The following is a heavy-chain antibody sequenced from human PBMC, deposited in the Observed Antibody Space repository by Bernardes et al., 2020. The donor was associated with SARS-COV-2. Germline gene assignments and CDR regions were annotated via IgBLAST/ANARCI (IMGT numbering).Heavy chain of an antibody. J-gene: IGHJ5*02. CDR3: ATTSVFGVEPNWFDP. D-gene: IGHD3-3*01. Sequence: SVKVSCKVSGYTLTELSMHWVRQAPGKGLEWMGGFDPEDGETIYAQKFQGRVTMTEDTSTDTAYMELSSLRSEDTAVYYFATTSVFGVEPNWFDPWGQGTLVTVSS. CDR1: GYTLTELS. V-gene: IGHV1-24*01. CDR2: FDPEDGET.